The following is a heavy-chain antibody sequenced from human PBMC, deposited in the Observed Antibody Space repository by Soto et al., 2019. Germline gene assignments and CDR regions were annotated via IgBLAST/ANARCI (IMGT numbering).Heavy chain of an antibody. V-gene: IGHV3-48*02. CDR2: ISSSSSTI. D-gene: IGHD3-3*01. CDR3: ARDPLWSGYYLFDY. CDR1: GFTFSSYS. Sequence: GGSLRLSCAASGFTFSSYSMNWVRQAPGKGLEWVSYISSSSSTIYYADSVKGRFTISRDNAKNSLYLQMNSLRDEDTAVYYCARDPLWSGYYLFDYWGQGTLVTVSS. J-gene: IGHJ4*02.